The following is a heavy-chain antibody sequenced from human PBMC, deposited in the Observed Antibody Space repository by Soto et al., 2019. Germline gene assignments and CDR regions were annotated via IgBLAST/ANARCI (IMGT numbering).Heavy chain of an antibody. CDR3: ARDIVATIGGFDY. J-gene: IGHJ4*02. CDR2: IKVDGSEK. Sequence: EVQLVESGGGLVQPGGSLTLSCAASGFTFSSYWMSWVRQAPGKGLEWLANIKVDGSEKYYVDSVKGRFTISRDNAKNSLYLQMISLRVEDTAVYYCARDIVATIGGFDYWGLGALVIVSS. D-gene: IGHD5-12*01. CDR1: GFTFSSYW. V-gene: IGHV3-7*01.